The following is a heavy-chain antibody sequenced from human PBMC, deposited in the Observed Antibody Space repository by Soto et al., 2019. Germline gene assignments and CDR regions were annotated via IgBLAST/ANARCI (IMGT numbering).Heavy chain of an antibody. D-gene: IGHD1-1*01. Sequence: QVQLQQWGAGLLKPSETLSLTCAVYDGSLSDDYYTWTRQSPGKGLESIGEIHPSGRTYDNPSLKTRVTLSQDTSKKQFSLNLISVTAADTGEYYCSRGNDAYKGGRTWGQGTLVTVSS. V-gene: IGHV4-34*02. J-gene: IGHJ5*02. CDR2: IHPSGRT. CDR3: SRGNDAYKGGRT. CDR1: DGSLSDDY.